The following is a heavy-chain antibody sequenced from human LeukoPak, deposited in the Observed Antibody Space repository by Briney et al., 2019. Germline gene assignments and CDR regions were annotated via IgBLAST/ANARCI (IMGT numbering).Heavy chain of an antibody. Sequence: GESLKISCKGSGYSITSNWIAWVRQMPGNGLEWMGIIYPADSDTRYSPSFQGQVTISADKSISTAYLQWSSLKASDTAMYYCARGVGIAVEAFDIWGQGTMVTVSS. D-gene: IGHD6-19*01. V-gene: IGHV5-51*01. J-gene: IGHJ3*02. CDR2: IYPADSDT. CDR1: GYSITSNW. CDR3: ARGVGIAVEAFDI.